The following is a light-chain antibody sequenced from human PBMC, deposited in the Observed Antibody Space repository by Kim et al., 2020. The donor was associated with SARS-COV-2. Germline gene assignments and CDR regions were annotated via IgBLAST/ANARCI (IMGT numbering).Light chain of an antibody. Sequence: QSALTQPPSVSGSPGQSVTISCTGTNSDVGSYNRVSWYQQPPGTAPKLMIYEVSNRPSGVPDRFSGSKSGNTASLTISGLQAEDEADYYCYSFTSSTTWVFGGGTQLTVL. J-gene: IGLJ3*02. V-gene: IGLV2-18*02. CDR3: YSFTSSTTWV. CDR1: NSDVGSYNR. CDR2: EVS.